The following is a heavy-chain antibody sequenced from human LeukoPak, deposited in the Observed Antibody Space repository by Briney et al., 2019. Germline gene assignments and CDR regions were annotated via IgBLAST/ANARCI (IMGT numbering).Heavy chain of an antibody. V-gene: IGHV3-20*04. J-gene: IGHJ3*02. Sequence: PGGSLRLSCAASGFSFDDYDMTWVRQAPGEGLEWVSGISWNGDSTGYADSVQGRFTISRDNAKTSLYLQMNSLRAEDTALYYCARVTEDSSGYSSTHAFDIWGQGTMVTVSS. CDR2: ISWNGDST. D-gene: IGHD3-22*01. CDR1: GFSFDDYD. CDR3: ARVTEDSSGYSSTHAFDI.